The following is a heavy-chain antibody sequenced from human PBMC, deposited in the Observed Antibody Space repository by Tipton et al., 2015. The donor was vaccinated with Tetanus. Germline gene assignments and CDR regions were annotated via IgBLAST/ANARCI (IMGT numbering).Heavy chain of an antibody. Sequence: TLSLTCTVSGGSVSSGSYFWSWIRQPPGKGLQWIGYIYYSGTTNYNPSLKSRVTISLDTSKNQFSLTLRSVTAADTAVYYCARSYGDTFLFRLDYWGQGALVTVSS. CDR2: IYYSGTT. J-gene: IGHJ4*02. D-gene: IGHD4-17*01. CDR1: GGSVSSGSYF. V-gene: IGHV4-61*01. CDR3: ARSYGDTFLFRLDY.